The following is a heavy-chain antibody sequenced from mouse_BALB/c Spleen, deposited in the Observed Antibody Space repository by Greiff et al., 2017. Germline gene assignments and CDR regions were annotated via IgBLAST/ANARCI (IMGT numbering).Heavy chain of an antibody. CDR1: GFTFSDYY. V-gene: IGHV5-4*02. Sequence: EVMLVESGGGLVKPGGSLKLSCAASGFTFSDYYMYWVRQTPEKRLEWVATISDGGSYTYYPDSVKGRFTISRDNAKNNLYLQMSSLKSEDTAMYYCARDLYGNEYAMDYWGQGTSVTVSS. CDR2: ISDGGSYT. CDR3: ARDLYGNEYAMDY. J-gene: IGHJ4*01. D-gene: IGHD2-1*01.